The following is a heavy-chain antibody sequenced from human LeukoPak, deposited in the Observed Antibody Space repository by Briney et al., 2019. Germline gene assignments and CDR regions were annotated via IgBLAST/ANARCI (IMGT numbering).Heavy chain of an antibody. Sequence: SETLSLTCAVYGGSFSGYYWSWIRQPPGKGLEWIGEINHSGSTNYNPSLKSRVTISVDTSKNQFSPKLSSVTAADTAVYYCARATVTRYYFDYWGQGTLVTVSS. V-gene: IGHV4-34*01. CDR3: ARATVTRYYFDY. CDR1: GGSFSGYY. D-gene: IGHD4-17*01. CDR2: INHSGST. J-gene: IGHJ4*02.